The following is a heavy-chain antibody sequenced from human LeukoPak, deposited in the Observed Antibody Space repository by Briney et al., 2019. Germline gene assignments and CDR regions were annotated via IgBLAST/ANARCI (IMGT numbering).Heavy chain of an antibody. V-gene: IGHV4-4*07. CDR1: GGSISSYY. D-gene: IGHD5-18*01. CDR3: ARLDTDHFDY. CDR2: IYTSGST. J-gene: IGHJ4*02. Sequence: PSETLSLTCTVSGGSISSYYWCWIRQPAGKGLEWIGRIYTSGSTSYNPSLKSRVTISVDTSKNQFSLKLSSVTAADTAVYYCARLDTDHFDYWGQGTLVTVSS.